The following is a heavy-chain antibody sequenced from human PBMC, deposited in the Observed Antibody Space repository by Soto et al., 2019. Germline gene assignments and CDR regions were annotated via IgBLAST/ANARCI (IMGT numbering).Heavy chain of an antibody. V-gene: IGHV1-18*01. J-gene: IGHJ5*02. Sequence: GASVKVSCKASGYTFTSYGISWVRQAPGQGLEWMGWISAYNGNTNYAQKLQGRVTMTTDTSTSTAYMELRSLRSDDTAVYYCARDSGYYGSGSWFDPWGQGTLVTVSS. CDR1: GYTFTSYG. CDR3: ARDSGYYGSGSWFDP. D-gene: IGHD3-10*01. CDR2: ISAYNGNT.